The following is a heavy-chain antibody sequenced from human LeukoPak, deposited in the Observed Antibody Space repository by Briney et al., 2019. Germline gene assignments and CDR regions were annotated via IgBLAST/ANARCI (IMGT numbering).Heavy chain of an antibody. V-gene: IGHV3-21*01. Sequence: GGSLRLSCAASGFTFSSYAMSWVRQAPGKGLEWVSPISSSSSYIYYAGSVKGRFTISRDNAKNSLYLQMNSLRAEDTAVYYCARVVEMATIDWFDPWGQGTLVTVSS. CDR3: ARVVEMATIDWFDP. J-gene: IGHJ5*02. D-gene: IGHD5-24*01. CDR2: ISSSSSYI. CDR1: GFTFSSYA.